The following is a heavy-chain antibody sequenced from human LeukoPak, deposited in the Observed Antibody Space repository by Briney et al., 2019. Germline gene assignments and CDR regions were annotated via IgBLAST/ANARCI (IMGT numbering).Heavy chain of an antibody. D-gene: IGHD3-22*01. CDR2: IYTSGST. CDR3: ARGVHYYDSSGYLDY. V-gene: IGHV4-4*07. Sequence: PSETLSLTCTVSGGSISSYYWSWIRQPAGKGLEWIGRIYTSGSTNYNPSLKSRVTMSVDTSKYQFSLKLSSVTAADTAVYYCARGVHYYDSSGYLDYWGQGTLVTVSS. J-gene: IGHJ4*02. CDR1: GGSISSYY.